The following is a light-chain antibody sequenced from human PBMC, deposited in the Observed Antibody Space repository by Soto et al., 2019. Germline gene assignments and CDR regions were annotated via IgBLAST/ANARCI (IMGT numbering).Light chain of an antibody. J-gene: IGLJ1*01. CDR3: FSYAGDSVYV. Sequence: QSVLTQPASGSGSPGQSITISCSGTRYDIGAYDYVSWYQQHPGNAPKLLVYEVTNRPSGVSDRFSGSKSGNTASLTISGLQAEDEADYYCFSYAGDSVYVFGTGTKVTVL. CDR2: EVT. V-gene: IGLV2-14*01. CDR1: RYDIGAYDY.